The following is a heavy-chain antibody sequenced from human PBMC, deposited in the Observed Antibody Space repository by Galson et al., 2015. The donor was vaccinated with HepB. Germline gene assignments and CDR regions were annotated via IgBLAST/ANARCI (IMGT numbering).Heavy chain of an antibody. CDR2: ISWNSGSI. D-gene: IGHD6-19*01. Sequence: SLRLSCAASGFTFDDYAMHWVRQAPGKGLEWVSGISWNSGSIGYADSVKGRFTISRDNAKNSLYLQMNSLRAEDTALYYCAKAEPYSSGWKGYYYMDVWGKGTTVTVSS. V-gene: IGHV3-9*01. CDR3: AKAEPYSSGWKGYYYMDV. J-gene: IGHJ6*03. CDR1: GFTFDDYA.